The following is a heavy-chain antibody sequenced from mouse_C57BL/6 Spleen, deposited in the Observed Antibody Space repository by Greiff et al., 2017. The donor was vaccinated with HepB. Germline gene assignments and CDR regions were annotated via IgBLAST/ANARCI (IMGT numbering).Heavy chain of an antibody. CDR1: GFTFSNYW. D-gene: IGHD2-4*01. Sequence: DVQLQESGGGLVQPGGSMKLSCVASGFTFSNYWMNWVRQSPEKGLEWVAQIRLKSDNYATHYAESVKGRFTISRDDSKSSVYLQMNNLRAEDTGIYYCTVDYDVRNWGQGTLVTVSA. CDR2: IRLKSDNYAT. V-gene: IGHV6-3*01. CDR3: TVDYDVRN. J-gene: IGHJ3*01.